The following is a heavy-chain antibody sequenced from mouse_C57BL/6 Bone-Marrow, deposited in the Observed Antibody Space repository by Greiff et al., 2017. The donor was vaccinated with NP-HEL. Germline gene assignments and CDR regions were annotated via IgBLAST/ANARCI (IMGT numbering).Heavy chain of an antibody. J-gene: IGHJ4*01. CDR1: GYTFTSYW. CDR3: ARGGSSPYAMDY. V-gene: IGHV1-50*01. CDR2: IDPSDSYT. Sequence: QVQLQQPGAELVKPGASVKLSCKASGYTFTSYWMQWVKQRPGQGLEWIGEIDPSDSYTNYNQKFKGKATLTVDTSSSTAYMQLSSLTSEDSAVYYCARGGSSPYAMDYWSRNLSHRLL. D-gene: IGHD1-1*01.